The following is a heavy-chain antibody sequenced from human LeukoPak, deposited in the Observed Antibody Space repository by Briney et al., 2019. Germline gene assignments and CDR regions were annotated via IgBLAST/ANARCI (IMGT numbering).Heavy chain of an antibody. Sequence: GASVKLSCKASGGTFSSYAISWVRQAPGQGLEWMGRIIPIFGTANYAQKFQGRVTITTDESTSTAYMELSSLRSEDTAVYYCARNMYYDILTGPIDWGQGTLVTVSS. CDR2: IIPIFGTA. V-gene: IGHV1-69*05. CDR1: GGTFSSYA. D-gene: IGHD3-9*01. J-gene: IGHJ4*02. CDR3: ARNMYYDILTGPID.